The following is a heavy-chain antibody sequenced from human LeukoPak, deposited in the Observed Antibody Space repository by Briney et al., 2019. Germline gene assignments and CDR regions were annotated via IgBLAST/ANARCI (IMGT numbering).Heavy chain of an antibody. CDR2: IKQDGSEK. CDR1: GFTFRNSL. V-gene: IGHV3-7*01. CDR3: ARDPFGYYEPY. D-gene: IGHD3-22*01. J-gene: IGHJ4*02. Sequence: GGSLRLSCAASGFTFRNSLMTWVRQAPGKGLEWVAHIKQDGSEKYYVDSVKGRFTISRDNAKNSLYLQMNSLRAEDTAAYYCARDPFGYYEPYWGQGTLVTVSS.